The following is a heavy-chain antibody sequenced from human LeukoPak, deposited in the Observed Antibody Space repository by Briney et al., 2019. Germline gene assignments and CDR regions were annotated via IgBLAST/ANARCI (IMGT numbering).Heavy chain of an antibody. CDR2: IKSKTDGGTT. CDR3: ITFSMIVVVITD. J-gene: IGHJ4*02. Sequence: GGSLRLSCAASGFTFSKYGMHWVRQAPGKGLQWVGRIKSKTDGGTTDYAAPVQGRFTISRDDSKNTLYLQMNSLKTEDTAVYYCITFSMIVVVITDWGQGTLVTVSS. CDR1: GFTFSKYG. V-gene: IGHV3-15*01. D-gene: IGHD3-22*01.